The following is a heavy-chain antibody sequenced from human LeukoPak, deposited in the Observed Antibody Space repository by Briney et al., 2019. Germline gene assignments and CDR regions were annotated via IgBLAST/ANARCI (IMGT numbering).Heavy chain of an antibody. CDR2: ISSSSSYI. D-gene: IGHD4-23*01. Sequence: GRSLRLSCAASGFTFSSYSMNWVRQAPGKGLEWVSSISSSSSYIYYADSVKGRFTISRDNAKNSLYLQMNSLRAEDTAVYYCARGSYYGGNSYWGQGTLVTVSS. CDR3: ARGSYYGGNSY. V-gene: IGHV3-21*01. CDR1: GFTFSSYS. J-gene: IGHJ4*02.